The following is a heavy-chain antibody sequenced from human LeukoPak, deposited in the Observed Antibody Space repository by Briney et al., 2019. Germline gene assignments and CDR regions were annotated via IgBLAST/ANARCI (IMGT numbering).Heavy chain of an antibody. Sequence: GGSLRLSCAASGFTFSSYAMSWVRPAPARGLEWVSAISGSGGSTYYAHSVKGRFTIAREKSKNTLYLQMNSLRAEDTAVYYCAKGDSSGWYGPYYFDYWGQGTLVTVSS. J-gene: IGHJ4*02. CDR2: ISGSGGST. CDR1: GFTFSSYA. CDR3: AKGDSSGWYGPYYFDY. V-gene: IGHV3-23*01. D-gene: IGHD6-19*01.